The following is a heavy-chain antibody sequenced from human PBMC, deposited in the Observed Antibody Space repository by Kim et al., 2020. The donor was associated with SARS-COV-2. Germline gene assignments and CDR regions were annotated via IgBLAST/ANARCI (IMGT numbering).Heavy chain of an antibody. Sequence: GGSLRLSCAASGFTFSNYGMTWVRQAPGKGLEWVSTISISGDRTYYADSVKGRFTIARDNSKNTVYLQMNSLRVEDTAVYYCVNTVGGTGALGTLVTVSS. V-gene: IGHV3-23*01. J-gene: IGHJ4*02. CDR3: VNTVGGT. CDR1: GFTFSNYG. D-gene: IGHD4-4*01. CDR2: ISISGDRT.